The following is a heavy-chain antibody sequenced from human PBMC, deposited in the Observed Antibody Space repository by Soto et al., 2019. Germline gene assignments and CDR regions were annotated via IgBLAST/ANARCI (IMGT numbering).Heavy chain of an antibody. CDR1: GYTFTSYG. CDR3: VRRHVSATGIDWFDP. D-gene: IGHD6-13*01. V-gene: IGHV1-3*01. J-gene: IGHJ5*02. Sequence: GXSVKVSCKSSGYTFTSYGIHLVRQAPGQRLECMGWINAANGDTKYSPKFQGRVTITRDTSASTAYMELSSLRSEDTAVYYCVRRHVSATGIDWFDPWGQGTLVTVSS. CDR2: INAANGDT.